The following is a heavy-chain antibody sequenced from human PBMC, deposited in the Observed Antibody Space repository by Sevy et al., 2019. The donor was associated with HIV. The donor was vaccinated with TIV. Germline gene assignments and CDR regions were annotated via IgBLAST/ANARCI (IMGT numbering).Heavy chain of an antibody. CDR1: GFTFSSYA. V-gene: IGHV3-30-3*01. Sequence: GGSLRLSCAASGFTFSSYAMHWVRQAPGKGLEWVAVISYDGSNKYYADSVKGRFTISRDNSKNTLYLQMNSLRAEDTAVYYCAREIDYGESLSAFDYWGQGTLVTDSS. CDR2: ISYDGSNK. J-gene: IGHJ4*02. CDR3: AREIDYGESLSAFDY. D-gene: IGHD4-17*01.